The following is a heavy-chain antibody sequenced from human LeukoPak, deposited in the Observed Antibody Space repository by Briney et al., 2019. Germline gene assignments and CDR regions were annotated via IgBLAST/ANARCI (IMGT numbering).Heavy chain of an antibody. J-gene: IGHJ6*04. Sequence: SVKVSCKASGGTFSSYAISWVRQAPGQGLEWMGGIIPIFGTAYYAQKFQGRVTITADKSTSTAYMELSSLRSEDTAVYYCARDWSVPAATYYCYGMDVWGKGTTVTVSS. CDR1: GGTFSSYA. V-gene: IGHV1-69*06. CDR2: IIPIFGTA. D-gene: IGHD2-2*01. CDR3: ARDWSVPAATYYCYGMDV.